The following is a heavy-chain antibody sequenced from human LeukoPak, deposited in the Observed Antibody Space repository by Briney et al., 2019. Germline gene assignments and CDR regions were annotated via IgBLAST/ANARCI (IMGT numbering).Heavy chain of an antibody. CDR3: ARGRNCGGDCFTFDY. CDR1: GGSFSGYY. CDR2: INHSGST. Sequence: SETLSLTCAVYGGSFSGYYWSWIRQPPGKGLEWIGEINHSGSTNYNPSLKSRVTISVDTSKSQFSLKLSSVTAADTAVYYCARGRNCGGDCFTFDYWGQGTLVTVSS. J-gene: IGHJ4*02. D-gene: IGHD2-21*02. V-gene: IGHV4-34*01.